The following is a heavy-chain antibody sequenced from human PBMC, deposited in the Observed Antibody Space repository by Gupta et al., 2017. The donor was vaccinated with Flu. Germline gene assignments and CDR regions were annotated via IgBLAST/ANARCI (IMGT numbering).Heavy chain of an antibody. J-gene: IGHJ1*01. CDR2: ISGSGTNT. Sequence: EVQLLESGGGLVQPGGSLRLSCAASGFTFNNYAMSWVRQAPGKGLEWVSGISGSGTNTYYADSVKGRFTISRDNSKNTLYLQMNSLRAEDAALYYCAKDATPSSSWAEYFHHWGQGTLVTVSS. CDR3: AKDATPSSSWAEYFHH. CDR1: GFTFNNYA. D-gene: IGHD6-13*01. V-gene: IGHV3-23*01.